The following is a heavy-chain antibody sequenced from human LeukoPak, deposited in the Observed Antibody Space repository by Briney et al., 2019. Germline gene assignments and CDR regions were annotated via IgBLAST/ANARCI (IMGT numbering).Heavy chain of an antibody. Sequence: PGGSLRLSCAASGFTFSSYEMNWVRQAPGKGLEWVANIKQDGSEKYYVDSVKGRFTISRDNAKNSLYLQMNSLRAEDTAVYYCARGPSGGNALNYWGQGTLVTVSS. CDR3: ARGPSGGNALNY. CDR1: GFTFSSYE. CDR2: IKQDGSEK. J-gene: IGHJ4*02. D-gene: IGHD4-23*01. V-gene: IGHV3-7*01.